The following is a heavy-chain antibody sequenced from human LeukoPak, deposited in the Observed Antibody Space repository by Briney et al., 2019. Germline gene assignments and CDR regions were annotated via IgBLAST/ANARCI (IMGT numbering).Heavy chain of an antibody. V-gene: IGHV1-24*01. Sequence: GASVKVSCKVSGYTLTELSMHWVRQAPGKGLEWMGGFDPEDGETIYAQKFQGRVTMTEDTSTDTAYMELSSLRSEDTAAYYCATVPRFLEWLSYFDYWGQGTLVTVSS. J-gene: IGHJ4*02. CDR2: FDPEDGET. D-gene: IGHD3-3*01. CDR1: GYTLTELS. CDR3: ATVPRFLEWLSYFDY.